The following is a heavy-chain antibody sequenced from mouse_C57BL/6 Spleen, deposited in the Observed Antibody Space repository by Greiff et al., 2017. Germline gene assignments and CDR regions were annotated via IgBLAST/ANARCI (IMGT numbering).Heavy chain of an antibody. CDR1: GFTFSDYG. J-gene: IGHJ1*03. D-gene: IGHD2-4*01. Sequence: EVHLVESGGGLVKPGGSLKLSCAASGFTFSDYGMHWVRQAPEKGLEWVAYISSGSSTIYYADTVKGRFTISRDNAKNTLFLQMTSLRSEDTAMYYCARPYDYDGYFDVWGTGTTVTVAS. V-gene: IGHV5-17*01. CDR3: ARPYDYDGYFDV. CDR2: ISSGSSTI.